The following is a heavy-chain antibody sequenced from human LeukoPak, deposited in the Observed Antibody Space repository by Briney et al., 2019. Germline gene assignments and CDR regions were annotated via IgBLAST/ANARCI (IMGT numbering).Heavy chain of an antibody. J-gene: IGHJ4*02. Sequence: GGSLRLSCAASGFTFISHPMHWLRQAPGKGPEWVAVMSYDGGQKYYPDSVKGRFTISRDISKNTLYLQMNSLRPEDTAVYYCVRGRAVSGSEEGDYWGQGALVIVSP. CDR3: VRGRAVSGSEEGDY. CDR1: GFTFISHP. V-gene: IGHV3-30*01. D-gene: IGHD3-10*01. CDR2: MSYDGGQK.